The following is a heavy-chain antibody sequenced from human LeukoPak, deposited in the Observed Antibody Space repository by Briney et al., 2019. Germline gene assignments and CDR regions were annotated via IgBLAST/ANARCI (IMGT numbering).Heavy chain of an antibody. D-gene: IGHD2-2*01. CDR1: GGSISSYY. CDR3: ARDQIGYCSRASCHYYYYMDV. J-gene: IGHJ6*03. Sequence: SETLSLTCTVSGGSISSYYWSWIRQPAGKGLEWIGRIYTSGSTNYNPSLKSRVTMSVDTSKNQFSLKLSSVTAADTAVYYCARDQIGYCSRASCHYYYYMDVWGKGTTVTVSS. CDR2: IYTSGST. V-gene: IGHV4-4*07.